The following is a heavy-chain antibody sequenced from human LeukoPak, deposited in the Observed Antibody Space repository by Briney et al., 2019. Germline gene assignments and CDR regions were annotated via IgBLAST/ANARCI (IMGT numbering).Heavy chain of an antibody. CDR3: ARDLGGSYPYYFDY. V-gene: IGHV1-69-2*01. CDR1: GYTFTDYY. J-gene: IGHJ4*02. D-gene: IGHD1-26*01. CDR2: VDPEDGET. Sequence: ASVKISCKVSGYTFTDYYMHWVQQAPGKGLEWMGLVDPEDGETIYAEKFQGRVTITADTSTDTAYMELRSLRSDDTAVYYCARDLGGSYPYYFDYWGQGTLVTVSS.